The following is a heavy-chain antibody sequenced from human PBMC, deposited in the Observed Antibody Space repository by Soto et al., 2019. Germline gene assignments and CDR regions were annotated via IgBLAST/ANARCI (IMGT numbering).Heavy chain of an antibody. V-gene: IGHV6-1*01. CDR1: GDSVSRNSAG. Sequence: PSQTLSLTCVISGDSVSRNSAGWNWIRQSPSRGLEWLGRTYYKSKWNNDYALSVKSRITINPDTSKNQFSLHLYSVTPVDTAVYYCTGITWFRGMDVWGQGTPVTVSS. J-gene: IGHJ6*02. CDR3: TGITWFRGMDV. CDR2: TYYKSKWNN. D-gene: IGHD3-10*01.